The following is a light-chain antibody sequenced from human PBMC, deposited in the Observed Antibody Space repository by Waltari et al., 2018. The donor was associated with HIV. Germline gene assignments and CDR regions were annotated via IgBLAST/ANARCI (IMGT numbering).Light chain of an antibody. V-gene: IGKV3D-15*01. Sequence: IVMLQSPTTPSVFPGERATLSCRASQSGSSKLAWYQQKPGQAPRLLIYGASTRSTGIPGRFSGSESGTEFILTISSLQSEDCAVYYCQQYYKWPLTFGQGTRLEIK. CDR1: QSGSSK. CDR2: GAS. CDR3: QQYYKWPLT. J-gene: IGKJ5*01.